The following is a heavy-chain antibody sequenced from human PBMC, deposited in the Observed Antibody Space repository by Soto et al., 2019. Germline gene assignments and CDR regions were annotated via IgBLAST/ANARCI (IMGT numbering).Heavy chain of an antibody. D-gene: IGHD3-16*01. CDR2: IDHSGTT. CDR3: GGGKVLSFGI. J-gene: IGHJ3*02. Sequence: QVQLQESGPGLVKPSGTLSLTCAVSGVSISIPNWWAWVRQAPGKGLEWIGEIDHSGTTNYNPSLNSRVTNLPGKSKNQFSLKLEFFAAAGKGVYFCGGGKVLSFGILGQRKMVTVSS. CDR1: GVSISIPNW. V-gene: IGHV4-4*02.